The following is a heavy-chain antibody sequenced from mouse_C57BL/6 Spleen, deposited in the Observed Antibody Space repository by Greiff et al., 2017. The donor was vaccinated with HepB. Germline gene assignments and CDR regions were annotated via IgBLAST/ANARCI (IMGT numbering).Heavy chain of an antibody. CDR3: ARSYDGYYVLFDY. D-gene: IGHD2-3*01. CDR1: GYTFTSYW. V-gene: IGHV1-50*01. CDR2: IDPSDSYT. J-gene: IGHJ2*01. Sequence: QVQLQQPGAELVKPGASVKLSCKASGYTFTSYWMQWVKQRPGQGLAWIGEIDPSDSYTNYNQKFKGKATLTVDTSSSTAYMQLSSLTSEDSAVYYCARSYDGYYVLFDYWGQGTTLTVSS.